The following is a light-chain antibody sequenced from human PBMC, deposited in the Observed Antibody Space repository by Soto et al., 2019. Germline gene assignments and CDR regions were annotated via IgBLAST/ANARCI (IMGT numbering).Light chain of an antibody. CDR1: SSNIGSNT. J-gene: IGLJ2*01. CDR2: SNN. V-gene: IGLV1-44*01. CDR3: AAWDDILNGPV. Sequence: QSVLTQPPSASGTPGQRVTISCSGSSSNIGSNTVNWYQQLTVTAPKLLIYSNNQRSSGVPDRFSGSKSGTSASLAISGLQAEDEADYYWAAWDDILNGPVFGGGPKLTVL.